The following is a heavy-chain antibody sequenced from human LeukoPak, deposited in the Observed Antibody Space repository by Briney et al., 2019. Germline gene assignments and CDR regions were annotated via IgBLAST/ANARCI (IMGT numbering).Heavy chain of an antibody. J-gene: IGHJ4*02. CDR3: TTEGFTYGYHSLDS. D-gene: IGHD5-18*01. CDR2: FNRRSDGETT. V-gene: IGHV3-15*01. CDR1: GITFTKAW. Sequence: PGGSLRLSCAASGITFTKAWMSWVRQAPGEGLEGVGRFNRRSDGETTDYAAPVKGRFTISTDDSKNTLYLQMSSLKSEDTAVYYCTTEGFTYGYHSLDSWGQGTPVTVSS.